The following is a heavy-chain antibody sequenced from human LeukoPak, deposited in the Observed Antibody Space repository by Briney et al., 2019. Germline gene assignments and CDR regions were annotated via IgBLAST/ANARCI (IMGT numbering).Heavy chain of an antibody. CDR3: ARPREAGSSSGWYFDK. CDR1: GFTFSSYA. D-gene: IGHD6-19*01. J-gene: IGHJ4*02. Sequence: GGSLRLSCAASGFTFSSYAMHWVRQAPGKGLEWVAVMSHDGSVKIYADSVQGRFTISRDNSKNTLYLQLSSLRAEDTAVYHCARPREAGSSSGWYFDKWGQGTLVTVSS. CDR2: MSHDGSVK. V-gene: IGHV3-30-3*01.